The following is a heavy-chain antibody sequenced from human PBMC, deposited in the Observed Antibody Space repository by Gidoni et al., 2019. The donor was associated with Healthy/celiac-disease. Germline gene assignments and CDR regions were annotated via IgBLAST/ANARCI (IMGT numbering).Heavy chain of an antibody. CDR1: GFTLSGYA. CDR3: AKNMAAGQYSDFDY. Sequence: EVQLLESAGGLVQPGGSLRRSCAAPGFTLSGYAMSWVRQAPGKGLDWVSAISGSGGSTYYADSVKVRFTISRDNSKNTLDLQMNSLRAEDTAVYYCAKNMAAGQYSDFDYWGQGTLVTVSS. D-gene: IGHD6-13*01. V-gene: IGHV3-23*01. CDR2: ISGSGGST. J-gene: IGHJ4*02.